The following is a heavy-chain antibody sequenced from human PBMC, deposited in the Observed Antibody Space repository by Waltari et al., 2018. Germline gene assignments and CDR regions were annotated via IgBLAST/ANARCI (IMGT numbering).Heavy chain of an antibody. D-gene: IGHD6-13*01. CDR2: FDPEDGET. CDR1: S. Sequence: SMSWVRQAQGKGLEWMGGFDPEDGETIYAQAFQGRVTVTEDTSTDTAYMEVSSLRSEDTAVYYCATSPIALFGTLYWGQGTLVTVSS. V-gene: IGHV1-24*01. J-gene: IGHJ4*02. CDR3: ATSPIALFGTLY.